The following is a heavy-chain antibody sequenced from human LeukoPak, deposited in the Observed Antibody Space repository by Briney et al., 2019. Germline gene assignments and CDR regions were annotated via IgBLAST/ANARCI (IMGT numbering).Heavy chain of an antibody. D-gene: IGHD1-26*01. V-gene: IGHV3-21*01. Sequence: GGSLRLSCAASGFTFSICGMNWVRQAPGKGLEWVSSISGSSTYIYYADSVKGRFTISRDNAKNSLYLQMNSLRAEDTAVYYCARDRFPSIVGATKDYWGQGTLVTVSS. J-gene: IGHJ4*02. CDR2: ISGSSTYI. CDR1: GFTFSICG. CDR3: ARDRFPSIVGATKDY.